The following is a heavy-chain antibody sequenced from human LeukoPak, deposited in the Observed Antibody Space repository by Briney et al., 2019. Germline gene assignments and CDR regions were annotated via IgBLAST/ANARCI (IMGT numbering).Heavy chain of an antibody. Sequence: GSPRLSCVASGFTFSSYEMNWVRQAPGKGLECVAYISSSGGTIYYADSVKGRFTMSRDYAKASLYLQMDSLRAEDTAVYYCARGRPENYGSGTYLTFWGQGTLVTVSS. CDR1: GFTFSSYE. V-gene: IGHV3-48*03. D-gene: IGHD3-10*01. CDR3: ARGRPENYGSGTYLTF. J-gene: IGHJ4*02. CDR2: ISSSGGTI.